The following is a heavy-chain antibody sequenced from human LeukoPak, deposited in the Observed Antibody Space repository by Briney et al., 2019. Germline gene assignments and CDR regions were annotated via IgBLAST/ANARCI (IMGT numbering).Heavy chain of an antibody. J-gene: IGHJ3*02. CDR3: ARGYTSDAFDI. V-gene: IGHV3-66*02. CDR1: GFPVSSNS. Sequence: GGSLRLSCAASGFPVSSNSMSWVRQAPGKGLEWGSVIYSGGTTYYADSVKGRFTISRDNSKNTLYLQMNSLRAEDTAVYYCARGYTSDAFDIWGQGTMVTVSS. CDR2: IYSGGTT. D-gene: IGHD1-1*01.